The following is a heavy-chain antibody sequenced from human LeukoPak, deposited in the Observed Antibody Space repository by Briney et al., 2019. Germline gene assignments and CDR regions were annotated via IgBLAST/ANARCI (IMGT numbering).Heavy chain of an antibody. Sequence: SETLSLTCTVSGGSISSGGYYWSWIRQHPGKGLEWIWYIYYSGSTYYNPSLKSRVTISVDTSKNQFSLKPSSVTAADTAVYYCAGIRGANFDYWGQGTLVTVSS. J-gene: IGHJ4*02. V-gene: IGHV4-31*03. CDR3: AGIRGANFDY. D-gene: IGHD1-26*01. CDR2: IYYSGST. CDR1: GGSISSGGYY.